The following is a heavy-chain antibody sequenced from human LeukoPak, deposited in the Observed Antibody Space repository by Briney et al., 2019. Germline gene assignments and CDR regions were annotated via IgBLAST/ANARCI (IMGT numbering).Heavy chain of an antibody. Sequence: GGSLRLSCAASGFTFSSYWMHWVRQAPGKGLVWVSRINSDGSSTSYADSVKGRFTISRDNAKNTLYLQMNSLRAEDTAVYYCANALETYYDFWSGYHFDYWGQGTLVTVSS. CDR1: GFTFSSYW. D-gene: IGHD3-3*01. J-gene: IGHJ4*02. V-gene: IGHV3-74*01. CDR2: INSDGSST. CDR3: ANALETYYDFWSGYHFDY.